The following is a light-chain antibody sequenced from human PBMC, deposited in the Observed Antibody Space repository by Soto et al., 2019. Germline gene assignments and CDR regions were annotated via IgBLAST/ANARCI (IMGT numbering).Light chain of an antibody. CDR3: GTWDTGLSVLV. CDR2: DND. J-gene: IGLJ3*02. Sequence: QSVLTQPPSVSEAPGQKVTNSCSGSSSNVGNNYVSWYQQLPGAAPKLLIYDNDKRPSGIPDRFSGSKSGTSATLGITGLQTGDEADYYCGTWDTGLSVLVLGGGTNLTVL. CDR1: SSNVGNNY. V-gene: IGLV1-51*01.